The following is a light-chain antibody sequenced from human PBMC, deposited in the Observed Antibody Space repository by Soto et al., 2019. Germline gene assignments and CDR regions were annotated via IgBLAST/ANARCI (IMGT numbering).Light chain of an antibody. J-gene: IGKJ4*01. V-gene: IGKV3-20*01. Sequence: EVVLTQSPGTLSLSPGERATLSCRASQSVDSDDLAWYQQKPGQASRLLIFRGSFRATGVPDRFSGSQSGTDFTLTISGLEPEDFAVYYCQQYGSSPLTFGGGTRV. CDR1: QSVDSDD. CDR3: QQYGSSPLT. CDR2: RGS.